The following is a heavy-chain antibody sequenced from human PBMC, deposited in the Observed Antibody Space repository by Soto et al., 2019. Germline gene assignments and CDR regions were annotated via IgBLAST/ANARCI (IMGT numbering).Heavy chain of an antibody. CDR1: GYTFTGYY. V-gene: IGHV1-2*02. D-gene: IGHD3-22*01. Sequence: ASVKVSCKASGYTFTGYYMHWVRQAPGQGLEWMGWINPNSGGTNYAQKFQGRVTMTRDTSISTAYMELSRLRSGDTAVYYCARDIGSGYEKDYWGQGTLVTVSS. J-gene: IGHJ4*01. CDR2: INPNSGGT. CDR3: ARDIGSGYEKDY.